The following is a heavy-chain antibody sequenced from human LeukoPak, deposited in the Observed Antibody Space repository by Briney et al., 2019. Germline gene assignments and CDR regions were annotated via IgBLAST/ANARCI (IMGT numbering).Heavy chain of an antibody. V-gene: IGHV3-7*01. J-gene: IGHJ6*03. CDR1: GFTFSSYW. D-gene: IGHD3-10*01. CDR3: ARDQTMVRGVIRQTYYYYYYMDV. Sequence: PGGSLRLSCAASGFTFSSYWMSWVRQAPGKGLEWVATIKQDGSEKYYVDSVKGRFTISRDNAKNSLYLQMNSLRAEDTAVYYCARDQTMVRGVIRQTYYYYYYMDVWGKGTTVTVSS. CDR2: IKQDGSEK.